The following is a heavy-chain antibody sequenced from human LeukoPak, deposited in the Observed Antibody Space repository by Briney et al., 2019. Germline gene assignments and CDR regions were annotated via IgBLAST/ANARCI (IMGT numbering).Heavy chain of an antibody. Sequence: SETLSLTCTVSGGSISSHYWSWIRQPPGKGLEWIGYIYYSGSTNYNPSLKSRVTISVDASKNQFSLKLSSVTAADTAVYYCARDNPGYSSSWYPHSWFDPWGQGTLVTVSS. CDR3: ARDNPGYSSSWYPHSWFDP. J-gene: IGHJ5*02. CDR2: IYYSGST. CDR1: GGSISSHY. D-gene: IGHD6-13*01. V-gene: IGHV4-59*11.